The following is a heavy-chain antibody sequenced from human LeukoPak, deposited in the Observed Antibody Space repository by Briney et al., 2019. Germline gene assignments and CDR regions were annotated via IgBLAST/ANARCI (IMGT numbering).Heavy chain of an antibody. CDR1: GGSVSSGSYY. CDR2: IYYSGST. V-gene: IGHV4-61*01. D-gene: IGHD3-10*01. J-gene: IGHJ4*02. Sequence: SETLSLTCTVSGGSVSSGSYYWSWIRQPPGKGLEWIGYIYYSGSTNYNPSLKSRVTISGDTSKNQFSLKLSSVTAADTAVYYCARVGWYGGLTEFDYSGQGTLVTVSS. CDR3: ARVGWYGGLTEFDY.